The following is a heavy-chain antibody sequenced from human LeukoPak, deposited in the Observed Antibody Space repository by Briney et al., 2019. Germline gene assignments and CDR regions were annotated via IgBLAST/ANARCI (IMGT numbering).Heavy chain of an antibody. D-gene: IGHD2-15*01. Sequence: SETLSLTCTVSGGSISSSSYYWGWIRQPPGKGLEWIGSIYYSGSTYYNPSLKSRVTISVDTSKNQFSLKLSSVTAADTAVYYCARYCSGGSCYPRMVSFDYWGQGTLVTVSS. V-gene: IGHV4-39*07. CDR1: GGSISSSSYY. CDR3: ARYCSGGSCYPRMVSFDY. CDR2: IYYSGST. J-gene: IGHJ4*02.